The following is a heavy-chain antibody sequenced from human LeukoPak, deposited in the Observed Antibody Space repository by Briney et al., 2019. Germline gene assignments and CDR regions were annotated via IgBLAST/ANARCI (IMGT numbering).Heavy chain of an antibody. Sequence: ASVKVSCKASGGTFSSYAIRWVRQAPGQGLEWMGRIIPILGIANYAQKFQGRVTITADKSTSTAYMELSSLSSEDKAVYYCAGDGYSGYDAGASFDYWGQGTLVTVSS. CDR1: GGTFSSYA. D-gene: IGHD5-12*01. J-gene: IGHJ4*02. V-gene: IGHV1-69*04. CDR3: AGDGYSGYDAGASFDY. CDR2: IIPILGIA.